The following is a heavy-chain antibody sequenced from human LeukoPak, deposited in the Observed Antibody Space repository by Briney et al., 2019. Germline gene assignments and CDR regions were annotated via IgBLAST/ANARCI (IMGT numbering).Heavy chain of an antibody. CDR2: IYTSGST. Sequence: SQTLSLTCTVSGGSISSRSYYWSWIRQPAGKGLEWIGRIYTSGSTNYNPSLKSRATISVDTSKNQFSLNLTSVTAADTAVYYCARAMSIAARLQTIFDYWGQGTLVTVSS. CDR1: GGSISSRSYY. V-gene: IGHV4-61*02. D-gene: IGHD6-6*01. J-gene: IGHJ4*02. CDR3: ARAMSIAARLQTIFDY.